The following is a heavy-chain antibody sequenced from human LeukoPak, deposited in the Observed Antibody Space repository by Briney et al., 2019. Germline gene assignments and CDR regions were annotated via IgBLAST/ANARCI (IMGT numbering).Heavy chain of an antibody. V-gene: IGHV1-8*02. Sequence: ASVKVSCKASGYTFTSYGISWVRQAPGQGLEWMGWISAYNGNTGYAQKFQGRVTMTRNTSISTAYMELSSLRSEDTAVYYCARDGYYDILTGYYYYYYMDVWGKGTTVTISS. CDR3: ARDGYYDILTGYYYYYYMDV. D-gene: IGHD3-9*01. J-gene: IGHJ6*03. CDR2: ISAYNGNT. CDR1: GYTFTSYG.